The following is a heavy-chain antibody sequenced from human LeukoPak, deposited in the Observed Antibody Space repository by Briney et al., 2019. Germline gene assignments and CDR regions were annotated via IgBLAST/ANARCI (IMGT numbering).Heavy chain of an antibody. Sequence: PSETLSLTCTVSGGSISSSSYYWGWIRQPPGKGLERIGSIYYSGSTYYNPSLKSRVTISVDTSKNQFSLKLSSVTAADTAVYYCARLGSGPYDYVWGSYHPYYFDYWGQGTLVTVSS. J-gene: IGHJ4*02. CDR1: GGSISSSSYY. CDR2: IYYSGST. V-gene: IGHV4-39*01. CDR3: ARLGSGPYDYVWGSYHPYYFDY. D-gene: IGHD3-16*02.